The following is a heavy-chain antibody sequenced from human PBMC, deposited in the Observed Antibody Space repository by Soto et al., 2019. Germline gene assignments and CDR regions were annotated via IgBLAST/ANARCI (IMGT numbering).Heavy chain of an antibody. D-gene: IGHD6-19*01. CDR1: GFTFSSYG. J-gene: IGHJ4*02. CDR3: AREVAVDCRYF. CDR2: IWYDGSNK. Sequence: QVQLVESGGGVVQPGRSLRLSCAASGFTFSSYGMHWVRKAPGKGLEWVAVIWYDGSNKYYADSVKGRFTISRDNSKNTLYLQMNRLRDADPAVYYFAREVAVDCRYFWGQGTLVTVSS. V-gene: IGHV3-33*01.